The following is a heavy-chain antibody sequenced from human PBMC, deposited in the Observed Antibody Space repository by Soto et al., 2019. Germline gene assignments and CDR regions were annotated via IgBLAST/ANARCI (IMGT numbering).Heavy chain of an antibody. V-gene: IGHV4-34*01. D-gene: IGHD3-16*01. CDR2: INHSGST. J-gene: IGHJ3*02. Sequence: SETMSLTCAVYGGSFSDFCWSWIRQPPGKGLEWIGEINHSGSTNYNPSLKSRVTISVDTSKNQFSLELSSLRSEDTAVYYCARDRGFGDAFDIWGQGTMVTVSS. CDR3: ARDRGFGDAFDI. CDR1: GGSFSDFC.